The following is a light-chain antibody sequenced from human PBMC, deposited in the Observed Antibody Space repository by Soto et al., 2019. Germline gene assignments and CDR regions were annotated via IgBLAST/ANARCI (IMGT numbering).Light chain of an antibody. CDR3: DSYTSSSTVV. CDR1: SSDVGGYNS. Sequence: QSVLTQPASVSGSPGQSITISCTGTSSDVGGYNSVSWYQQHPGKAPKLMIYAVSNRPSGVSNRFSGSKSGNTASLTISGLQAEDEADYYCDSYTSSSTVVFGGGTKLTVL. CDR2: AVS. J-gene: IGLJ3*02. V-gene: IGLV2-14*01.